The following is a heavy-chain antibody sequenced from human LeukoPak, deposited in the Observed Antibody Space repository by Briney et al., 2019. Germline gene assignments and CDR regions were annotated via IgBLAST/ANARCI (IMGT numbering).Heavy chain of an antibody. CDR1: GFRFTNAW. J-gene: IGHJ4*02. V-gene: IGHV3-15*05. CDR2: IKRKADGGTT. CDR3: TSGYCNSTTCHNFFEN. Sequence: KPGGSLRLSCVVSGFRFTNAWMSWVRQVPGKGPEWVGRIKRKADGGTTDYAAPVKGRFTISRDDSKNTLYLQMNSLKTEDTALYYCTSGYCNSTTCHNFFENWGQGTLVTVSS. D-gene: IGHD2-2*02.